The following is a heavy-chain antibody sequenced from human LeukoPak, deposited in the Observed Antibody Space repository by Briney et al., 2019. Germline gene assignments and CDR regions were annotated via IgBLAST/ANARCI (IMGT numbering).Heavy chain of an antibody. CDR3: TRNGWWGDFDY. J-gene: IGHJ4*02. V-gene: IGHV3-15*01. Sequence: PGGSLRLSCAASGFTLCNVYMSWVRRAPGKGLEWVGRIRRKTDGATPDYAAPVKGRFTISRDDSTNMLFLQMNAVTREDTALYFCTRNGWWGDFDYWDQGRLVSVCS. D-gene: IGHD2-15*01. CDR2: IRRKTDGATP. CDR1: GFTLCNVY.